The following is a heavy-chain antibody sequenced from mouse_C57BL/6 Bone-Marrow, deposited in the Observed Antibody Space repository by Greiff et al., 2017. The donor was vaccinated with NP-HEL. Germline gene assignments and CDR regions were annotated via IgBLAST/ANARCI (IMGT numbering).Heavy chain of an antibody. V-gene: IGHV14-4*01. D-gene: IGHD1-1*01. CDR3: TTAYYDGSSLDLSDY. J-gene: IGHJ2*01. Sequence: EVQLQQSGAELVRPGASVKLSCTASGFNIKDDYMHWVKQRPEQGLEWIGWIDPENGDTESASKFQGKATITADQSSNPAYLQLSRLTSEDTAVYYCTTAYYDGSSLDLSDYGGQGTTLTVSS. CDR2: IDPENGDT. CDR1: GFNIKDDY.